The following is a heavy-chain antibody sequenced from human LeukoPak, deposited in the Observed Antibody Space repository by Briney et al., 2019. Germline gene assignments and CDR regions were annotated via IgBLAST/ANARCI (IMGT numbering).Heavy chain of an antibody. J-gene: IGHJ5*02. CDR1: GFTFNMYS. D-gene: IGHD2-8*01. V-gene: IGHV3-30*04. CDR3: AREILMGWFDL. CDR2: VLYDGSMQ. Sequence: GGPLRLSCAASGFTFNMYSMHWVRQAPGKGLEWVAVVLYDGSMQYYADSMKGRFTISRDNSKNTLYLQMNSLRPEDTAVYYCAREILMGWFDLWGQGTLVTVSS.